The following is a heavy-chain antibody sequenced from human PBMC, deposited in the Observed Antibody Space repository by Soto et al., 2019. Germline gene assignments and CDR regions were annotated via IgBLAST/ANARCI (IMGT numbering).Heavy chain of an antibody. Sequence: QLQLQESGPGLMKPSETLSLTCTVSGGSIISSSYYWGWIRQPPGKGLEWIGNIYNSRTTYYNPSLKSRVTISADTSKNQFSLKLSSVTAADTAVYYCASPVDYGGNSGHAFDIWGQGTTVTVSS. CDR3: ASPVDYGGNSGHAFDI. CDR1: GGSIISSSYY. CDR2: IYNSRTT. V-gene: IGHV4-39*01. D-gene: IGHD4-17*01. J-gene: IGHJ3*02.